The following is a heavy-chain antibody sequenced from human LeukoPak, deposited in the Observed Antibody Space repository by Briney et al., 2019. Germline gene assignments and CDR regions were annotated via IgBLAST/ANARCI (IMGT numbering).Heavy chain of an antibody. CDR3: ARLPYHCSSSSCNPTGPDY. CDR2: IYHSGST. V-gene: IGHV4-38-2*01. CDR1: GYSISSGYY. J-gene: IGHJ4*02. D-gene: IGHD2-2*01. Sequence: NSSETLSLTCAVSGYSISSGYYWGWIRQPPGKGLEWIGNIYHSGSTYYNPSLKSRVTISVETSKNQFSLKLSSVTAADTAVYYCARLPYHCSSSSCNPTGPDYWGQGTLVTVSS.